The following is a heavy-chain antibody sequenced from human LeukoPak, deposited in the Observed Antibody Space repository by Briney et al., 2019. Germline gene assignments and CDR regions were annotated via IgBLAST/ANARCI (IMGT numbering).Heavy chain of an antibody. CDR3: ARCSGGTCYSGAHSFYGMDV. CDR1: GFTFSSYW. D-gene: IGHD2-15*01. V-gene: IGHV3-7*01. J-gene: IGHJ6*02. Sequence: GGSLRLSCAASGFTFSSYWMSWVRQAPGKGLEWVANIKQDGSEKYYVDSVKGRFTISRDNAKNSLYLQVNSLRAEDTAVYYCARCSGGTCYSGAHSFYGMDVWGQGTTVSVSS. CDR2: IKQDGSEK.